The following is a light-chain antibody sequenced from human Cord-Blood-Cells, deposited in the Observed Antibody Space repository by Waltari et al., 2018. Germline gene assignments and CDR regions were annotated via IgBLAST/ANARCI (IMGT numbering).Light chain of an antibody. CDR2: DAP. V-gene: IGKV3-11*01. CDR1: QSVSSY. CDR3: QQRSNWPIFT. Sequence: DIVLTQSLATLSLSPGERATFSCRASQSVSSYLAWYQQKPGQAPRLLIYDAPNRATGIPARFSGSGSGTDFTLTISSLEPEDFAVYYCQQRSNWPIFTFGPGTKVDIK. J-gene: IGKJ3*01.